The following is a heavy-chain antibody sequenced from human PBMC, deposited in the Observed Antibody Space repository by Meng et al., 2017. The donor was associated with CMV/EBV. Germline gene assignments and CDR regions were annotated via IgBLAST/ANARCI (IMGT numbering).Heavy chain of an antibody. Sequence: GESLKISCAASGFTFSSYWMSWVRQAPGKGLEWVANIKQDGSEKYYVDSVKGRFTISGDNAKNSLYLQMNSLRAEDTAVYYCARADIVVVPAARKVYYYYGMDVWGQGTTVTVSS. D-gene: IGHD2-2*01. V-gene: IGHV3-7*01. CDR3: ARADIVVVPAARKVYYYYGMDV. CDR2: IKQDGSEK. J-gene: IGHJ6*02. CDR1: GFTFSSYW.